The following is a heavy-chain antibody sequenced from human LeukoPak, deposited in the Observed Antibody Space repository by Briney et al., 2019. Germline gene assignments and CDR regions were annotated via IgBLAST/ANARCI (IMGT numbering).Heavy chain of an antibody. D-gene: IGHD5-12*01. J-gene: IGHJ4*02. CDR1: GYTFTGYY. V-gene: IGHV1-2*02. Sequence: GASVKVSCKASGYTFTGYYVHWVRQAPGQGLEWMGWINPNSAGTNSAQKFQGRGTMTREESISTAYMELSRLRSDDTAVYYCARYGGYSGYDNGNYFDYWGQGTLVTVSS. CDR3: ARYGGYSGYDNGNYFDY. CDR2: INPNSAGT.